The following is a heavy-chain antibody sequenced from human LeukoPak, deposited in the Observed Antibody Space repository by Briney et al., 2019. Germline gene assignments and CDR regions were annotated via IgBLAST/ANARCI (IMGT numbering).Heavy chain of an antibody. V-gene: IGHV3-43*02. Sequence: GGSLRLSCAASGFTFDDYAMHWVRQAPGKGLEWVSLISGDGGSTYYADSVKGRFTISRDNSKNSLYLQMNSLRTEDNALYYCAKDIGVDEFDYWGQGTLVTVSS. J-gene: IGHJ4*02. CDR2: ISGDGGST. CDR3: AKDIGVDEFDY. D-gene: IGHD5/OR15-5a*01. CDR1: GFTFDDYA.